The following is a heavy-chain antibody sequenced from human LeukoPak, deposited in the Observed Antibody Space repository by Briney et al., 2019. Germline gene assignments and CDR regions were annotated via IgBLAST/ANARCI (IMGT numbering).Heavy chain of an antibody. Sequence: SETLSLTSTVSGGSISSYYWSWIRQPPGKGLEWIGYIYYSGSTNYNPSLKSRVTISVDTSKNQFSLKLSSVTAAYTAVYYCAREGYGDPRVSFDIWGQGTMVTVSS. D-gene: IGHD4-17*01. J-gene: IGHJ3*02. CDR1: GGSISSYY. CDR3: AREGYGDPRVSFDI. CDR2: IYYSGST. V-gene: IGHV4-59*01.